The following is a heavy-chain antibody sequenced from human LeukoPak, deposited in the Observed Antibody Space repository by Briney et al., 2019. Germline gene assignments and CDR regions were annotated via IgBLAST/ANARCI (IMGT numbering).Heavy chain of an antibody. CDR1: GFTFSGHN. CDR3: ARAMSTFGGVRNYFDS. D-gene: IGHD3-16*01. V-gene: IGHV3-48*04. CDR2: VSISSGTI. J-gene: IGHJ4*02. Sequence: GGSPRLSCAASGFTFSGHNMNWVRQAPGKGLEWISFVSISSGTIYYADSVNGRFRISRDNAKSSLDLEMNSLRAEDTAVYYCARAMSTFGGVRNYFDSWGQGTLVTVSS.